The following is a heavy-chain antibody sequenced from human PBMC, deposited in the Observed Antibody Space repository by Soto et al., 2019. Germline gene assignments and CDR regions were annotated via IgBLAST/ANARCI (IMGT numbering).Heavy chain of an antibody. CDR1: GGTFSSYT. CDR3: AREEYLARTDC. V-gene: IGHV1-69*08. D-gene: IGHD2-2*02. Sequence: QVQLVQSGAEVKKPGSSVKVSCKASGGTFSSYTISWVRQAPGQGLEGMGRIIPILGIANYAQKFQGRVTSTADKSTSTAYMELSSLRSEDTAVYYCAREEYLARTDCWGQGSLVTVSS. CDR2: IIPILGIA. J-gene: IGHJ4*02.